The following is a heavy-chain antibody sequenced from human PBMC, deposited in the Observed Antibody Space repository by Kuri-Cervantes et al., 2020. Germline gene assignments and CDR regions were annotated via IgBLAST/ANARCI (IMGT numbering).Heavy chain of an antibody. Sequence: ASVKVSCKASGYTFTSYGISWVRQATGQGLEWMGWINPNSGGTNYAQKFQGWVTMTRDTSISTAYMELSRLRSDDTAVYYCARIAAAGYDYWGQGTLVTVSS. CDR1: GYTFTSYG. D-gene: IGHD6-13*01. CDR3: ARIAAAGYDY. V-gene: IGHV1-2*04. CDR2: INPNSGGT. J-gene: IGHJ4*02.